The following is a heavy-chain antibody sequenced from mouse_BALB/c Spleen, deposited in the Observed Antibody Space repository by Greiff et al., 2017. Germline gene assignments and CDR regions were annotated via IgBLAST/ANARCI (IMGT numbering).Heavy chain of an antibody. J-gene: IGHJ3*01. CDR3: ARDYYGSSPGWFAY. CDR2: ISSGSSTI. CDR1: GFTFSSFG. V-gene: IGHV5-17*02. D-gene: IGHD1-1*01. Sequence: EVMLVESGGGLVQPGGSRKLSCAASGFTFSSFGMHWVRQTPEKGLEWVAYISSGSSTIYFADTVKGRFTISRDNPKNTLFLQMTSLRSEDTAMYYCARDYYGSSPGWFAYWGQGTLVTVSA.